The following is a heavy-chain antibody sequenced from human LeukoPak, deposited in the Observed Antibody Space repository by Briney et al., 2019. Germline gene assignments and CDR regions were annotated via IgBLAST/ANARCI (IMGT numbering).Heavy chain of an antibody. Sequence: PGRSLRLSCAASGFTFSSNAIHWVRQAPGKGLEWVAEISYDGGNTYYADSVKGRFTIPRDNSKNTLYLQMNSLRAEDTAVYYCAKEGTGIHFDYWGQGTLVTVSS. D-gene: IGHD1-1*01. V-gene: IGHV3-30-3*01. J-gene: IGHJ4*02. CDR1: GFTFSSNA. CDR3: AKEGTGIHFDY. CDR2: ISYDGGNT.